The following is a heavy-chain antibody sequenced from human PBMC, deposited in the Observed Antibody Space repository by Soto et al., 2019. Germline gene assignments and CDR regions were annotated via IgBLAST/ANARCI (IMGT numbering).Heavy chain of an antibody. CDR3: ARVRFSNYDFWSGYPRVCSFDY. CDR1: GYSISSGYY. CDR2: IYHSGST. J-gene: IGHJ4*02. Sequence: PSETLSLTCAVSGYSISSGYYWGWIRQPPGKGLKWIGSIYHSGSTYYNPSLKSRVTISVDTSKNQFSLKLSSVTAADTAVYYCARVRFSNYDFWSGYPRVCSFDYWGQGTRVTVSS. V-gene: IGHV4-38-2*01. D-gene: IGHD3-3*01.